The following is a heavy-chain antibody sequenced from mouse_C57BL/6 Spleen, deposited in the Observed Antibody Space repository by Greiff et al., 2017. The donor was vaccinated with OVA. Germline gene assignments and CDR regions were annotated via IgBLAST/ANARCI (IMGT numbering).Heavy chain of an antibody. D-gene: IGHD1-1*01. Sequence: VQLQEAGPVWVKSGASVKMSCKASGYTFTDYYMNWVKQSHGKSLEWIGVINPYNGGTSYNQKFKGKATLTVDKSSSTAYMELNSLTSEDSAVYYCARNLYYGSSYWYFDVWGTGTTVTVSS. V-gene: IGHV1-19*01. CDR2: INPYNGGT. J-gene: IGHJ1*03. CDR3: ARNLYYGSSYWYFDV. CDR1: GYTFTDYY.